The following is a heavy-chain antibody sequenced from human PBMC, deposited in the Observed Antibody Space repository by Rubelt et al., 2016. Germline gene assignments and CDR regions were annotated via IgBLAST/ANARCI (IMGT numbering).Heavy chain of an antibody. Sequence: LVESGGGLVQPGRSLRLSCTASGFTFGDYAMSWVRQAPGKGLVWVSRVNTDGSSTIYADSVKGRFTISRDNAKNTLYLQMNSLTAEDTAVYYCARKKLGTNSFDHWGQGALVTVSS. V-gene: IGHV3-74*02. CDR2: VNTDGSST. J-gene: IGHJ4*02. CDR1: GFTFGDYA. CDR3: ARKKLGTNSFDH. D-gene: IGHD1-26*01.